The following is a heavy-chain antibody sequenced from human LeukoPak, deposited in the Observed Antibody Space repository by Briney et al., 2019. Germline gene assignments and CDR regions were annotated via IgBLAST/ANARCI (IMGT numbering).Heavy chain of an antibody. CDR3: ARGRPVVNYFDY. CDR2: ISSISTI. CDR1: GFTFSSYS. Sequence: PGGSLRLSCAASGFTFSSYSMNWVRQAPGKGLELVSYISSISTIYYADSVKGRFTISRDSATNSLYLQINSLGDEDTAVYYCARGRPVVNYFDYWGQGTLVTVSS. J-gene: IGHJ4*02. D-gene: IGHD2-15*01. V-gene: IGHV3-48*02.